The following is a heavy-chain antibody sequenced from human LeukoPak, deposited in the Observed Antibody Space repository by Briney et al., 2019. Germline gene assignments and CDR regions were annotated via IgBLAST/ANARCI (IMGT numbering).Heavy chain of an antibody. V-gene: IGHV4-30-4*01. J-gene: IGHJ4*02. D-gene: IGHD4-17*01. CDR1: GGSISSGDYY. CDR3: ARGHTVTEFDY. Sequence: SETLSLTCTVSGGSISSGDYYWSWIRQPPGKGLEWIGYIYYSGSTYYNPSLKSRVTISVDTSKNQFSLKLSSVTAADTAVYYCARGHTVTEFDYWGQGTLVTASS. CDR2: IYYSGST.